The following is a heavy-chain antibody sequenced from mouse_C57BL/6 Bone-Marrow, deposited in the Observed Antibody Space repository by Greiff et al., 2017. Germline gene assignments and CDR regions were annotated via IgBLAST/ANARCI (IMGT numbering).Heavy chain of an antibody. D-gene: IGHD1-1*01. J-gene: IGHJ3*01. Sequence: EVKLMESGGGLVQPGGSLSLSCAASGFTFTDYYMSWVRQPPGKALEWLGFISNKANGYTTEYSASVKGQFTISSDNSHSILYLQMHALRAEDSATYCCAGSPYYYGSMWFAYWGQGTLVTVSA. CDR2: ISNKANGYTT. V-gene: IGHV7-3*01. CDR3: AGSPYYYGSMWFAY. CDR1: GFTFTDYY.